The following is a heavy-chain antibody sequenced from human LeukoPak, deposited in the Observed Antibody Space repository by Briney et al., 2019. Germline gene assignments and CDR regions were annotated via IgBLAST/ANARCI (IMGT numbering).Heavy chain of an antibody. V-gene: IGHV5-51*01. D-gene: IGHD2-21*02. Sequence: GESLKISCXGSGYSFTSYWIGWVRQMPGKGLEWMGIIYPGDSDTRYSPSFQGQVTISADKSISTAYLQWSSLKASDTAMYYCARLRYCGGDCYNSGFDYWGQGTLVTVSS. CDR1: GYSFTSYW. J-gene: IGHJ4*02. CDR3: ARLRYCGGDCYNSGFDY. CDR2: IYPGDSDT.